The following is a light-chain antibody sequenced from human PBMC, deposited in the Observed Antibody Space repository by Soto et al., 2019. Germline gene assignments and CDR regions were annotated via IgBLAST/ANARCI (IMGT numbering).Light chain of an antibody. CDR3: SSYTSSSTYV. V-gene: IGLV2-14*01. CDR1: SSDVGGYNY. CDR2: DVS. Sequence: QSVLTQPASVSGSPGQSITISCTGTSSDVGGYNYVSWYQQHPGKAPKLMIYDVSNRPSGVSDRFSGSKSGNTASLTISGFQAEDEADYYCSSYTSSSTYVFGGGTKVTVL. J-gene: IGLJ1*01.